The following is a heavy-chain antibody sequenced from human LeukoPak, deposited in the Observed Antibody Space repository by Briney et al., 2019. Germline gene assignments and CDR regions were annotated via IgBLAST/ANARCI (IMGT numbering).Heavy chain of an antibody. CDR3: ARDGGSAWFFRY. D-gene: IGHD6-19*01. V-gene: IGHV3-23*01. Sequence: GGSLRLSCAASGFTFSSDAMSWVRQAPGKGLEWVSAISGSGGSTYYADSVKGRLTISRDNAKNSLYLQMNSLRADDTAVYYCARDGGSAWFFRYWGQGTLVTVSS. CDR1: GFTFSSDA. J-gene: IGHJ4*02. CDR2: ISGSGGST.